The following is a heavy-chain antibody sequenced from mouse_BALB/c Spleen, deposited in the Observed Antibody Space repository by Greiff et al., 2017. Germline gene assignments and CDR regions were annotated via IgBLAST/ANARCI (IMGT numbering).Heavy chain of an antibody. V-gene: IGHV14-3*02. D-gene: IGHD3-1*01. J-gene: IGHJ2*01. Sequence: VQLKESGAELVKPGASVKLSCTASGFNIKDTYMHWVKQRPEQGLEWIGRIDPANGNTKYDPKFQGKATITADTSSNTAYLQLSSLTSEDTAVYYCATVSGYWGQGTTLTVSS. CDR2: IDPANGNT. CDR1: GFNIKDTY. CDR3: ATVSGY.